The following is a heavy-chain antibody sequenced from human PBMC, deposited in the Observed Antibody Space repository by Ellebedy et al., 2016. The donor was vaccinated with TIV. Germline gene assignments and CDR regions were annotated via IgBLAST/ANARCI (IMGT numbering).Heavy chain of an antibody. Sequence: GGSLRLSCAAFQFSFSTYGMHWVRQAPGRGLEWVAVIWYDGSNEAYAESARGRFTISRDNSKNTLYLQLNSLRVDDTAVYYCARDPYHGAMDFWGQGTLVTVSS. CDR2: IWYDGSNE. CDR3: ARDPYHGAMDF. CDR1: QFSFSTYG. J-gene: IGHJ4*02. V-gene: IGHV3-33*01.